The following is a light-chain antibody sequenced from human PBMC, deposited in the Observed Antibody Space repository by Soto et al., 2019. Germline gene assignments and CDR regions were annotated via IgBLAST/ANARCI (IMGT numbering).Light chain of an antibody. J-gene: IGLJ2*01. CDR2: EVR. CDR1: SSDVGDYDY. CDR3: LSYTRSDSYVI. Sequence: QSVLTQPASVSGSPGQSITISCTGSSSDVGDYDYVSWYQLHPGKAPKLLIYEVRDRPSGISNRFSGSKSGNTASLTISGLQAEDEAHYYCLSYTRSDSYVIFGGGTKVTVL. V-gene: IGLV2-14*01.